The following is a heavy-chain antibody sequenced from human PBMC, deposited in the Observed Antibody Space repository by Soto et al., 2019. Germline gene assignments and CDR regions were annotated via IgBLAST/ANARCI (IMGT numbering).Heavy chain of an antibody. CDR1: GYTLTELS. J-gene: IGHJ4*02. V-gene: IGHV1-24*01. CDR3: AAGNLIESEVVTNFFGY. D-gene: IGHD3-22*01. Sequence: GASVKVSCKVSGYTLTELSMHWVRQAPGKGLEWMGGFDPEDGETIYAQKFQGRVTMTEDTSTDTAYMELSSLRSEDTAVYYCAAGNLIESEVVTNFFGYWGQGTLVTVSS. CDR2: FDPEDGET.